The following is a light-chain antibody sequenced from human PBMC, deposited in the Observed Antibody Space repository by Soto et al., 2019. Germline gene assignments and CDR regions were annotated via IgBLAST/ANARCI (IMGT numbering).Light chain of an antibody. CDR1: QSVLYSSNNKNY. CDR3: QQSYSTPWT. CDR2: RAS. Sequence: DIVMTQSPDSLSVSLGERATINCKSSQSVLYSSNNKNYLAWYQQKPGHPPKLLIYRASTRESGVPDRFNGSGSGTDFTLTISSLQAEDVAVYYCQQSYSTPWTFGQGTNVEIK. V-gene: IGKV4-1*01. J-gene: IGKJ1*01.